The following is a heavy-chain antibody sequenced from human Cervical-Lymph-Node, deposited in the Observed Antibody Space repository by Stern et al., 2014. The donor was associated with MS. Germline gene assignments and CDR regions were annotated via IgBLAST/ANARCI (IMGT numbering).Heavy chain of an antibody. D-gene: IGHD6-6*01. CDR3: ARGSSSFDY. V-gene: IGHV3-33*01. CDR2: IWCDGRTN. CDR1: GFTFSGYG. J-gene: IGHJ4*02. Sequence: QVQLVQSGGGVVKPGRSLRLSWEASGFTFSGYGMHWVRQAPGKGLEWVAVIWCDGRTNCYADPVKGRVTSSRANSKNTLYLQMNSLRAEDTVVYYCARGSSSFDYWGQGTLVTVSS.